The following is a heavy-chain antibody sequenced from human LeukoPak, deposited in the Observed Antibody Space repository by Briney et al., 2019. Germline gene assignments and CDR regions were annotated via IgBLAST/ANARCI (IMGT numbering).Heavy chain of an antibody. CDR3: ARLPLYYDILTGYYTYYYYYGMDV. CDR2: ISAYNGNT. D-gene: IGHD3-9*01. V-gene: IGHV1-18*04. CDR1: GYTFTSYG. J-gene: IGHJ6*04. Sequence: ASVKVSCKASGYTFTSYGISWVRQAPGQGLEWMGWISAYNGNTNYAQKLQGRVTMTTDTPTSTAYMELRSLRSDDTAVYYCARLPLYYDILTGYYTYYYYYGMDVWGKGTTVTVSS.